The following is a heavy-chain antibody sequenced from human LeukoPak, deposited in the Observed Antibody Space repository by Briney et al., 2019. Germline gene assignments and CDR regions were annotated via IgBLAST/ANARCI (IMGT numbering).Heavy chain of an antibody. CDR3: AKDYRNSGDYHSFDS. Sequence: PGGSLRLSCAVSGFTFSRYAMNWVRQAPGKRLEWVSTISDSGGSTYYADSVKGRFTISRDNSKNTLYMQLNSLRGEDTAVYYCAKDYRNSGDYHSFDSWGQGTLVTVSS. CDR1: GFTFSRYA. V-gene: IGHV3-23*01. D-gene: IGHD1-26*01. CDR2: ISDSGGST. J-gene: IGHJ4*02.